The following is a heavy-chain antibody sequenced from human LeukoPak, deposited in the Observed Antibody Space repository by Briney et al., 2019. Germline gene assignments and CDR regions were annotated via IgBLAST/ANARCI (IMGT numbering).Heavy chain of an antibody. CDR2: INPILGIA. CDR1: GYTFTGYY. CDR3: ARDRGGIVVVVAAEDYGMDV. V-gene: IGHV1-69*10. D-gene: IGHD2-15*01. J-gene: IGHJ6*02. Sequence: ASVKVSCKASGYTFTGYYMHWVRQAPGQGLEWMGWINPILGIANYAQKFQGRVTITADKSTSTAYMELSSLRSEDTAVYYCARDRGGIVVVVAAEDYGMDVWGQGTTVTVSS.